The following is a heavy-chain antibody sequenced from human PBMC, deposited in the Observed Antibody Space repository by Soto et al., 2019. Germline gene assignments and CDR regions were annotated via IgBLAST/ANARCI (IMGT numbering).Heavy chain of an antibody. CDR2: ISSSSSTI. V-gene: IGHV3-48*01. D-gene: IGHD5-12*01. CDR1: GFTFSSHS. CDR3: ARDNPSGYGHC. Sequence: EVQLVESGGGLVQPGGSLRLSCAASGFTFSSHSMNWVRQAPGKGLEWVSYISSSSSTIYYADSVKGRFTISRDNAKNSLSLQMNSLRAEDTAVYYCARDNPSGYGHCWGQGTLVTVSS. J-gene: IGHJ4*02.